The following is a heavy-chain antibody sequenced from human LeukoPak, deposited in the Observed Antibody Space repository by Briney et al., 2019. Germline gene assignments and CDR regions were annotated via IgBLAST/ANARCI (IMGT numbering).Heavy chain of an antibody. J-gene: IGHJ4*02. D-gene: IGHD1-26*01. CDR2: ISSSGDYM. CDR1: GFTFSIYS. Sequence: GGSLRLSCAVSGFTFSIYSMNWVRQAPGKGLEWVSTISSSGDYMYYADSVKGRFTISRDNAKNSLYLQMNSLRAEDTALYYCAREVGAVPGGDYWGQGALVTVSS. V-gene: IGHV3-21*01. CDR3: AREVGAVPGGDY.